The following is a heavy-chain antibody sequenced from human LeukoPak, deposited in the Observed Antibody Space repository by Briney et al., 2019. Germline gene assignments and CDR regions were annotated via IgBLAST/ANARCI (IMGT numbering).Heavy chain of an antibody. V-gene: IGHV3-7*03. J-gene: IGHJ6*04. Sequence: GGSLRLSCAASGFTFSSHWMSWVRQAPGKGLEWVANIKQDGSEKYCVDSVKGRFTISRDNAKNSLYLQMNSLRAEDTAVYYCARYCSGGSCSSYYYYGMDVWGKGTTVTVSS. CDR3: ARYCSGGSCSSYYYYGMDV. D-gene: IGHD2-15*01. CDR2: IKQDGSEK. CDR1: GFTFSSHW.